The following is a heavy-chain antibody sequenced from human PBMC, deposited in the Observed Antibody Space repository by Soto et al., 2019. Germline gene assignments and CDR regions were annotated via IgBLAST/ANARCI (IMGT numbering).Heavy chain of an antibody. CDR2: INSDGSST. J-gene: IGHJ4*02. CDR1: GFSFSSTW. D-gene: IGHD3-16*01. V-gene: IGHV3-74*01. Sequence: GGSLRLSCAASGFSFSSTWMHWARQAPGKGLVWVSRINSDGSSTIYADSVKGRFTISRDNAKNTLYLQMNSLRAEDTAVYYCTRDRYYVADYWGQGTLVTVSS. CDR3: TRDRYYVADY.